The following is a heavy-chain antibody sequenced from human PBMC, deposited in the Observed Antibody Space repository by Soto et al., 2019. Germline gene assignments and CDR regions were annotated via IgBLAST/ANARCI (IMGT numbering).Heavy chain of an antibody. CDR3: AKFFVETGSNSGWPWSFHY. CDR2: ISGSGGTT. J-gene: IGHJ4*02. Sequence: EVQLLESGGGLVQPGRSLRLSCAASGFTFRNYAMSWVRQAPGQGLDWVSAISGSGGTTYYADSVKGRFTISRDNSKTTLFLQMNSLRAEDAAVYYCAKFFVETGSNSGWPWSFHYWGQGTLVTVSS. V-gene: IGHV3-23*01. D-gene: IGHD6-25*01. CDR1: GFTFRNYA.